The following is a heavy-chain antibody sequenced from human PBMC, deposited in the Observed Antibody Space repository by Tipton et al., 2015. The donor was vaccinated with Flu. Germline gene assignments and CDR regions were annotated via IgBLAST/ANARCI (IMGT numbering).Heavy chain of an antibody. CDR1: GFTFSTYD. V-gene: IGHV3-13*01. Sequence: SLRLSCAASGFTFSTYDMHWVRQAAGKRLEWVAAIGTTDDTYYPDSVKGRFTISREDAKNSLFLQMNGLRAGDTAVYYCTRILAHSGNGHFDSRGQGTLVTVSS. CDR2: IGTTDDT. D-gene: IGHD5-12*01. CDR3: TRILAHSGNGHFDS. J-gene: IGHJ4*02.